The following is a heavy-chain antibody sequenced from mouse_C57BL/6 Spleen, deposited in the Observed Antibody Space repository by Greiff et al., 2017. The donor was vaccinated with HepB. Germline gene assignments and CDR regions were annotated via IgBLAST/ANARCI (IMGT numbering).Heavy chain of an antibody. V-gene: IGHV1-64*01. Sequence: QVHVKQPGAELVKPGASVKLSCKASGYTFTSYWMHWVKQRPGQGLEWIGMIHPNSGSTNYNEKFKSKATLTVDKSSSTAYMQLSSLTSEDSAVYYCARRAYDYAMDYWGQGTSVTVSS. D-gene: IGHD2-3*01. J-gene: IGHJ4*01. CDR3: ARRAYDYAMDY. CDR2: IHPNSGST. CDR1: GYTFTSYW.